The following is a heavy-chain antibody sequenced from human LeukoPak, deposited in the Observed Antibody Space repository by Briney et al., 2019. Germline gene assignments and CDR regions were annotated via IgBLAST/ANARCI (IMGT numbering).Heavy chain of an antibody. CDR3: ARDAYYYASDS. CDR1: GFTFSDYY. J-gene: IGHJ4*02. V-gene: IGHV3-11*04. D-gene: IGHD3-10*01. CDR2: ISGSGTTI. Sequence: GSLRLSCAASGFTFSDYYVTWIRQAPGKGLEWVSYISGSGTTIYYAGSVKGRFTVSRDNAKNSLYLQMNSLRAEDTAVYYCARDAYYYASDSWGRGTLVTVSS.